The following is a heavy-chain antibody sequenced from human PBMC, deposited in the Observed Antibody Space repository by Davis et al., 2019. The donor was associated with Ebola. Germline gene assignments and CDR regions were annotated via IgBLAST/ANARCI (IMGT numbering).Heavy chain of an antibody. CDR3: ATLRYFDWLFPNGPDY. Sequence: GGSLRLSCAASGFTFSSYGMSWVRQAPGKGLEWVSGISGSSGRTYYADSVKGRFTISRDNSKNTLYLQMDSLRAEDTAVYYCATLRYFDWLFPNGPDYWGQGTLVTVSS. V-gene: IGHV3-23*01. J-gene: IGHJ4*02. CDR1: GFTFSSYG. CDR2: ISGSSGRT. D-gene: IGHD3-9*01.